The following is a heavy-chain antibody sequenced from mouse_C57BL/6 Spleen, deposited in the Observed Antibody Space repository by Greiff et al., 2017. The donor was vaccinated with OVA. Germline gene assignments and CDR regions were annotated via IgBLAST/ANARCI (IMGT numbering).Heavy chain of an antibody. CDR1: GFTFSDYY. CDR3: ARERRGYDVAMDY. CDR2: INYDGSST. D-gene: IGHD2-2*01. V-gene: IGHV5-16*01. J-gene: IGHJ4*01. Sequence: EVMLVESEGGLVQPGSSMKLSCTASGFTFSDYYMAWVRQVPEKGLEWVANINYDGSSTYYLDSLKSRFIISRDNAKNILYLQMSSLKSEDTATYYCARERRGYDVAMDYWGQGTSVTVSS.